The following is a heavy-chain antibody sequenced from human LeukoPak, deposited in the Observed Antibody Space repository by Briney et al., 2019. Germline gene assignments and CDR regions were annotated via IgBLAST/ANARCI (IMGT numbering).Heavy chain of an antibody. CDR3: TTLEEYDSSGYYYSNDY. D-gene: IGHD3-22*01. CDR1: GFTFSNAW. J-gene: IGHJ4*02. V-gene: IGHV3-15*07. CDR2: IKSKTDGGTT. Sequence: GGSLRLSCAASGFTFSNAWMNWVRQAPGKGLEWVGRIKSKTDGGTTDYAAPVKGRFTISRDDSKNTLYLQMSSLKTEDTAVYYCTTLEEYDSSGYYYSNDYWGQGTLVTVSS.